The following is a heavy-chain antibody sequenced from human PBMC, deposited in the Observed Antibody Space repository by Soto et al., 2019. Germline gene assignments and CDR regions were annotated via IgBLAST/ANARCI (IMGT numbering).Heavy chain of an antibody. V-gene: IGHV3-23*01. CDR3: ADPPTSDY. CDR2: ISGSGGIT. Sequence: EVQLLESGGGLVQPGGSLRLSCAASGFTFSNYDMSWVRQAPGKGLEWVSGISGSGGITYYADSVKGRFTISRDNSKNTRYLQMNRLRAEDTAVYYCADPPTSDYWGQGTLVTVSS. CDR1: GFTFSNYD. J-gene: IGHJ4*02.